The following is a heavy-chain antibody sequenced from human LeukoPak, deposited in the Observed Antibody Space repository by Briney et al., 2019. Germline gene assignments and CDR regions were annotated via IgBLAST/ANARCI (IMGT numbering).Heavy chain of an antibody. CDR3: ARGSGSYRRAGFDY. Sequence: SETLSLTCTVSGGSISSHYWSWIRQPPGKGLEWIGYTFCSGSTNYNPSLKSRVTISVDTSKNQFSLKLSSVTDADTAVYYCARGSGSYRRAGFDYWGQGTLVTVSS. J-gene: IGHJ4*02. D-gene: IGHD1-26*01. CDR2: TFCSGST. V-gene: IGHV4-59*11. CDR1: GGSISSHY.